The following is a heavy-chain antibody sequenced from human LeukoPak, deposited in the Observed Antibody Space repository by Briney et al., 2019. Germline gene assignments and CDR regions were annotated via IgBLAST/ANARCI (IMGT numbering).Heavy chain of an antibody. CDR2: IRYDGSNK. V-gene: IGHV3-30*02. Sequence: PGGSLGLSCAASGFTFSSYGMHWVRQAPGKGLEWVAFIRYDGSNKYYADSVKGRFTISRDNSKNTLYLQMNSLRAEDTAVYYCAKADNIVVVPAATDYYMDVWGKGTTVTVSS. J-gene: IGHJ6*03. D-gene: IGHD2-2*01. CDR1: GFTFSSYG. CDR3: AKADNIVVVPAATDYYMDV.